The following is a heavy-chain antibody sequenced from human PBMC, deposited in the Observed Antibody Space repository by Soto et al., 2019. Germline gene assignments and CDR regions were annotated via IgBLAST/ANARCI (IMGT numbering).Heavy chain of an antibody. Sequence: PGGSLSLSCTASGSTFTDYYMSWIRQAPGKGLEWVSYISSRTNYTKYADSVRGRFTISRDNAKNSLFLQMNSLRDEDTAVYYCARSVVSSTRFDPWGQGTLVTVSS. CDR1: GSTFTDYY. V-gene: IGHV3-11*06. D-gene: IGHD6-13*01. CDR2: ISSRTNYT. J-gene: IGHJ5*02. CDR3: ARSVVSSTRFDP.